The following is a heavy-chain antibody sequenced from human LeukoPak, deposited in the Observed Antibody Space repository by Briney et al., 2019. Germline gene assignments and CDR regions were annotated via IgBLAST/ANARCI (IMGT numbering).Heavy chain of an antibody. CDR1: GGSISSSYHY. D-gene: IGHD2-15*01. CDR2: FYFGGST. J-gene: IGHJ6*02. Sequence: SGTLSLTRSVSGGSISSSYHYWGWVRQSPGEGLECIGNFYFGGSTDYNPSLKSRVTVSVDTSQSQFSLQLSSVTAADTAVYFCARGYCIGGSCYSSTYRYGLDVWGRGTPVTVSS. CDR3: ARGYCIGGSCYSSTYRYGLDV. V-gene: IGHV4-39*01.